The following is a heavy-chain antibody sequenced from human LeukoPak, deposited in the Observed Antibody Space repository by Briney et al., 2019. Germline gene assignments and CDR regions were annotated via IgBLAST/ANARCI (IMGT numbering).Heavy chain of an antibody. D-gene: IGHD6-19*01. J-gene: IGHJ5*02. Sequence: SETLSLTCAVYGGSFSGYYWSWIRQPPGKGLEWIGYIYYSGSTNYNPSLKSRVTISVDTSKNQFSLKLSSVTAADTAVYYCARVSVASSLNPWGQGTLVTVSA. CDR1: GGSFSGYY. V-gene: IGHV4-59*01. CDR3: ARVSVASSLNP. CDR2: IYYSGST.